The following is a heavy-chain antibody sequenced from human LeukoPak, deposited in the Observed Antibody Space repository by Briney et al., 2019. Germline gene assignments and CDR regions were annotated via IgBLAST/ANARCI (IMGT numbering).Heavy chain of an antibody. CDR1: GDSISSSSSYY. CDR3: ARHHYQLSALDY. D-gene: IGHD2-2*01. CDR2: THTSGNT. J-gene: IGHJ4*02. V-gene: IGHV4-61*02. Sequence: SETLSLTCTVSGDSISSSSSYYWSWIRQPAGKGLEWIGRTHTSGNTNYNPSLKSRVTISTDTSKNQFSLRLSPVTAADTAVYYCARHHYQLSALDYWGQGTLVTVSS.